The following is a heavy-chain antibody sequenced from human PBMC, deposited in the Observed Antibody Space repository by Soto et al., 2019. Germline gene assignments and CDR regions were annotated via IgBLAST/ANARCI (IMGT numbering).Heavy chain of an antibody. J-gene: IGHJ5*02. D-gene: IGHD6-13*01. V-gene: IGHV1-69*01. Sequence: QAQLVQSGAELKKPGSSVKVSCKASGGNFSSYAISWLRKAPGQGLEWMGGIVPLFGTTNYAQKFKGRLMITADDSTTTAYMELSSLRFEDTAVYYCARARRLSWYNWFDPWGQGSPVTVSS. CDR2: IVPLFGTT. CDR1: GGNFSSYA. CDR3: ARARRLSWYNWFDP.